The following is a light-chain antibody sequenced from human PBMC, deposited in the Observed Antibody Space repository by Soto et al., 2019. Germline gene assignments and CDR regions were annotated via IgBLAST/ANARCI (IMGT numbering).Light chain of an antibody. Sequence: QSALTLPASVSGSPGQSITISCTGTSSDVGGYNYVSWYQQHSGKAPKLMIYDVSNRPSGVSNRFSGSKSGNTASLTISGLQAEDEADYYCSSYSSSSTLVFGGGTQLTVL. CDR1: SSDVGGYNY. V-gene: IGLV2-14*01. J-gene: IGLJ2*01. CDR2: DVS. CDR3: SSYSSSSTLV.